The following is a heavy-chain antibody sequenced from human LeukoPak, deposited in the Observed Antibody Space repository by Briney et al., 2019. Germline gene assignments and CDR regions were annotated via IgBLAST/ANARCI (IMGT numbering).Heavy chain of an antibody. V-gene: IGHV4-4*09. D-gene: IGHD3-3*02. CDR1: GGSISSYY. J-gene: IGHJ5*02. Sequence: KASETLSLTCTVSGGSISSYYWSWIRQPPGKGLGWIGYIYTSGDTNYHPVLQSRITNTVNTSKNLYFLKPSPVTAANTAVYYFAVFAPPTVNWFDPWGQGTLVTVSS. CDR3: AVFAPPTVNWFDP. CDR2: IYTSGDT.